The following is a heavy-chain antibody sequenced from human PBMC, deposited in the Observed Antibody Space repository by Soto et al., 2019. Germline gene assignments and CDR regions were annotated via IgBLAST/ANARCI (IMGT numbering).Heavy chain of an antibody. V-gene: IGHV3-74*01. CDR2: INSDGSST. Sequence: PGGSLRLSCAASGFTFSSYWMHWVRQAPGKGLVWVSRINSDGSSTSYADSVKGRFTISRDNSKNTLYLQVNSLRAEDTTLYYCARALFSLQGIAVAEFDYWGQGTLVTVSS. CDR3: ARALFSLQGIAVAEFDY. J-gene: IGHJ4*02. CDR1: GFTFSSYW. D-gene: IGHD6-19*01.